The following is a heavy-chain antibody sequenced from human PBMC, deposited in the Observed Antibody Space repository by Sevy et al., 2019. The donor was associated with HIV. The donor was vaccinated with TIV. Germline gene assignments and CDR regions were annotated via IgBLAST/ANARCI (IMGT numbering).Heavy chain of an antibody. CDR3: TSSKGSSVDPAYY. Sequence: GGSLRLSCAASGFTFSSYWMHWVRHAPGKGLVWVSRIDTAGRGTTYADSGKGRFTISRDNAKNTLYLQMNSLRAEDTAVYYCTSSKGSSVDPAYYWGQGTLVTVSS. J-gene: IGHJ4*02. CDR2: IDTAGRGT. D-gene: IGHD2-2*01. V-gene: IGHV3-74*01. CDR1: GFTFSSYW.